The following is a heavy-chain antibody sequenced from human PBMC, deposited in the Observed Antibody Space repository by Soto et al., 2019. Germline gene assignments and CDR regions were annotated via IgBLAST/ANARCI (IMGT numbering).Heavy chain of an antibody. V-gene: IGHV1-18*01. Sequence: QFHLVQSGAEVKKPGASVKVSCKGSGYAFTTYGLTWVRQAPGKGLEWMGWISAHNGNTNYAETLHGRVTVTRDTSTSTAYMELTSLRSDYTAVYYCSRGRYGDYWGQGALFTVSS. D-gene: IGHD1-1*01. CDR2: ISAHNGNT. J-gene: IGHJ4*02. CDR3: SRGRYGDY. CDR1: GYAFTTYG.